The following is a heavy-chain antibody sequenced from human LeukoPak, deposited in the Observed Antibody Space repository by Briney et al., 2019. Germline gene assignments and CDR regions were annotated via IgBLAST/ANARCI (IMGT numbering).Heavy chain of an antibody. D-gene: IGHD1-14*01. CDR1: GFTFGSYW. J-gene: IGHJ5*02. Sequence: GGSLRLSCATSGFTFGSYWMHWVRQAPGKGLVWVSRINGDGSITSYADSVKGRFTISREDSSNFLYLQMNNLRAGDTAVYYCARAPTRWHNYFDPWGQGTPVTVSS. V-gene: IGHV3-74*01. CDR3: ARAPTRWHNYFDP. CDR2: INGDGSIT.